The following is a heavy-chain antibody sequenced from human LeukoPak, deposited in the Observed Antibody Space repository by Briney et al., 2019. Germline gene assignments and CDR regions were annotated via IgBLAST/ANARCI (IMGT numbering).Heavy chain of an antibody. Sequence: SVKVSCKASGGTFISYAISWVRQAPGQGLEWMGGNIPIFGTANYAQKFQGRVTITADESTSTAYMELSSLRSEDTAVYYCARGGGYYDSSGYYYPWGQGTLVTVSS. D-gene: IGHD3-22*01. CDR2: NIPIFGTA. V-gene: IGHV1-69*13. CDR1: GGTFISYA. J-gene: IGHJ5*02. CDR3: ARGGGYYDSSGYYYP.